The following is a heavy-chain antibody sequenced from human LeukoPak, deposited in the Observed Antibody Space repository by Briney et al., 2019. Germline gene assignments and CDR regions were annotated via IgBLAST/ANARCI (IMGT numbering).Heavy chain of an antibody. CDR1: SGSISTSNYY. V-gene: IGHV4-39*07. Sequence: PSETLSLTCTVSSGSISTSNYYWGWVRQPPGKALEWIGNIFYSGSTYYSPSLKSRVTISLDTSRNQFSLKLTSVTAADTAVYYCARRGWWLHSPHFDYWGQGTLVTVSS. J-gene: IGHJ4*02. D-gene: IGHD5-12*01. CDR3: ARRGWWLHSPHFDY. CDR2: IFYSGST.